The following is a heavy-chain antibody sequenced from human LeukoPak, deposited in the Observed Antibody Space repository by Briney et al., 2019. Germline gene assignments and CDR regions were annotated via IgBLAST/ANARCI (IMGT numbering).Heavy chain of an antibody. Sequence: GESLKISCKGSGYSFTNYWIGWVRQMPGKGLEWMGIIYPGDSDSRYSPSFQGQVTISADKSISTACLQWSSLKASDTAMYYCARHSSGWKYSYFDYWGKGTLVSVSS. J-gene: IGHJ4*02. CDR2: IYPGDSDS. CDR3: ARHSSGWKYSYFDY. CDR1: GYSFTNYW. V-gene: IGHV5-51*01. D-gene: IGHD6-19*01.